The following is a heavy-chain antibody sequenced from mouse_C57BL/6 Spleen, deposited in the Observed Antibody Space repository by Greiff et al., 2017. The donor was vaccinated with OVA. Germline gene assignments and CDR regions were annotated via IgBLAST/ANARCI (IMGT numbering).Heavy chain of an antibody. CDR2: IWSGGST. V-gene: IGHV2-2*01. J-gene: IGHJ3*01. Sequence: QVQLQQSGPGLVQPSQSLSITCTVSGFSLTSYGVHWVRQSPGTGLEWLGVIWSGGSTDYTAAFISRLSISKDNSKSQVFFQMNSLQADDTAIYYCARGGGTAWFAYWGQGTLVTVSA. CDR3: ARGGGTAWFAY. CDR1: GFSLTSYG. D-gene: IGHD2-14*01.